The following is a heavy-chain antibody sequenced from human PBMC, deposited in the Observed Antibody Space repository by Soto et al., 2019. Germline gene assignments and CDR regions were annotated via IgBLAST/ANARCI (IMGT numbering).Heavy chain of an antibody. J-gene: IGHJ5*02. Sequence: PGGSLRLSCAASGFTFSNYWMSWVRQAPGKGLEWVANIKQDGSESNYADSVKGRFTISRDNAENSLYLQMTSLRAEDTAVYYCASARHIGPWGQGTLATVSS. D-gene: IGHD2-21*01. V-gene: IGHV3-7*01. CDR1: GFTFSNYW. CDR2: IKQDGSES. CDR3: ASARHIGP.